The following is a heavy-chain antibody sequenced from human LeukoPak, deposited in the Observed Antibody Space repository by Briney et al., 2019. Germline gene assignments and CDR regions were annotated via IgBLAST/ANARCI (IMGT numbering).Heavy chain of an antibody. D-gene: IGHD5-12*01. CDR1: GFTFDDYA. V-gene: IGHV3-9*01. CDR3: ITNGGGDSGYGNFDY. Sequence: GGSLRLSCAVSGFTFDDYAMHWVRHVPGKGREWVSRISWNSDTIGYADSVKGRFTISRDNAKNSLYLQMNSLRAEDTALYYCITNGGGDSGYGNFDYWGQGTLVTVSS. CDR2: ISWNSDTI. J-gene: IGHJ4*02.